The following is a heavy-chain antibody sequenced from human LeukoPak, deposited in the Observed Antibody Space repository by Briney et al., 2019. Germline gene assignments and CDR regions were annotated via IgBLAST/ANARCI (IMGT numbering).Heavy chain of an antibody. J-gene: IGHJ4*02. Sequence: PSETLSLTCTVSGGSISNYYWSWTRQPPGKGLEWIGSIYYSGSTYYNPSLKSRVTISVDTSKNQFSLKLSSVTAADTAVYYCARVGIQLWFDYWGQGTLVTVSS. D-gene: IGHD5-18*01. CDR3: ARVGIQLWFDY. V-gene: IGHV4-39*07. CDR2: IYYSGST. CDR1: GGSISNYY.